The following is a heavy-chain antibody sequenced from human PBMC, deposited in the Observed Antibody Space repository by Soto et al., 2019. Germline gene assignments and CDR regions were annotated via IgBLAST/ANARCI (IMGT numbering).Heavy chain of an antibody. Sequence: GGSLRLSCAASGFTFSSYAMSWVRQAPGKGLEWVSAISGSGGSTYYADSVKGRFTISRDNSKNTLYLQMNSLRAEDTAVYYCAKDQKVYYDSSGYYDRWGQRTLVTVSS. D-gene: IGHD3-22*01. J-gene: IGHJ5*02. V-gene: IGHV3-23*01. CDR3: AKDQKVYYDSSGYYDR. CDR2: ISGSGGST. CDR1: GFTFSSYA.